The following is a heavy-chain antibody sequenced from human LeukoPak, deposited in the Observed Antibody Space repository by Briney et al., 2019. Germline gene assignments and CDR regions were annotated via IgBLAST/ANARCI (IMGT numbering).Heavy chain of an antibody. CDR3: AGERGEEYSSGWYKRNYFDN. CDR2: GDYSGGT. CDR1: GDSFSSVTDY. V-gene: IGHV4-39*07. J-gene: IGHJ4*02. D-gene: IGHD6-19*01. Sequence: SETLSLTCTVSGDSFSSVTDYWAWIRQPPGKGLEWIAGGDYSGGTYYNPSLESRVAISADMSKNQFSLKLTSVTGADTAVYYCAGERGEEYSSGWYKRNYFDNWGQGIRVTVSS.